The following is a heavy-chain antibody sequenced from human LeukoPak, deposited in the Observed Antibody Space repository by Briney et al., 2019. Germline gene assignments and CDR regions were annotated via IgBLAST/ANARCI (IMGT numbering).Heavy chain of an antibody. CDR3: TIPNGHWFDP. CDR2: IKSKTDGGAT. Sequence: PGGSLRLSCAASGFTFSIAWMSWARQAPGKGLEWAGRIKSKTDGGATDYAAPVKGRFTISRDDSKNTLYLQMNSLKTEDTAIYYCTIPNGHWFDPWGQGTLVTVSS. J-gene: IGHJ5*02. CDR1: GFTFSIAW. V-gene: IGHV3-15*01.